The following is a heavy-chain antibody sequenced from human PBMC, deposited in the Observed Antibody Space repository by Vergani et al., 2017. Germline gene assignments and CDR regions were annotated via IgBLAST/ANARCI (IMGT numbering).Heavy chain of an antibody. CDR3: AKGWRIAAAGYFDY. V-gene: IGHV3-30*18. J-gene: IGHJ4*02. CDR2: ISYDGTQK. CDR1: GFTSSYYG. Sequence: QVHLVESGGGVVQPGRSLRLSCVVSGFTSSYYGMHWVRQAPGKGLEWVAVISYDGTQKYYADSVKGRFTISRDNSKNTLYLQMNSLRAEDTAVYYCAKGWRIAAAGYFDYWGQGTLVTVSS. D-gene: IGHD6-13*01.